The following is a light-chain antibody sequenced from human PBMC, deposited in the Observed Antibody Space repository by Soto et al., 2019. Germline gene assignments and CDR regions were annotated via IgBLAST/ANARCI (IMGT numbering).Light chain of an antibody. CDR1: QTVGSIY. CDR2: EAS. Sequence: EILLTQSPGTLSLSPGERATLSCRTSQTVGSIYLAWYQQKPGQAPRLLIYEASRKATGIPGRISGSGSGTDFTLTISRLEPEDFAVYYCQQFGTSPRYTFGQGTKLEI. V-gene: IGKV3-20*01. J-gene: IGKJ2*01. CDR3: QQFGTSPRYT.